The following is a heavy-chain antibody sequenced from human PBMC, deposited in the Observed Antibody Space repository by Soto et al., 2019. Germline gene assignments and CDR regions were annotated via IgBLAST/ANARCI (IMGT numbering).Heavy chain of an antibody. Sequence: EVQLLESGGGLVQPGGSLRLSCAASGFTFSSYAMSWVRQAPGKGLESVSAISGSGGSTYYADSVKGRFTISRDNSKNTLYLQMNSLRAEDTAVYYCAKDKTYSSGWYSDNWFDPWGQGTLVTVSS. J-gene: IGHJ5*02. D-gene: IGHD6-19*01. V-gene: IGHV3-23*01. CDR2: ISGSGGST. CDR1: GFTFSSYA. CDR3: AKDKTYSSGWYSDNWFDP.